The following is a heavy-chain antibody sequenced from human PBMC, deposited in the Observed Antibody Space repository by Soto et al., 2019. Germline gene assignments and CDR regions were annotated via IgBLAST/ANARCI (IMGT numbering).Heavy chain of an antibody. D-gene: IGHD2-15*01. CDR1: GGSISSGGYY. V-gene: IGHV4-31*03. CDR3: ARGCVSGGSCYSCNWFDP. CDR2: IYYSGST. J-gene: IGHJ5*02. Sequence: QVQLQESGPGLVKPSQTLSLTCTVSGGSISSGGYYWSWIRQHPGKGLEWIGYIYYSGSTYYNPYLKCRVTISAYTSKNQFTLKLSAVTAADTAVYYCARGCVSGGSCYSCNWFDPWGQGTLVTVSS.